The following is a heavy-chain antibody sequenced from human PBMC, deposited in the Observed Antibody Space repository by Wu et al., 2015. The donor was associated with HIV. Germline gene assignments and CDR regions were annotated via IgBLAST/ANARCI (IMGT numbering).Heavy chain of an antibody. J-gene: IGHJ4*02. CDR1: EGTFSIYS. V-gene: IGHV1-69*05. D-gene: IGHD2-2*01. Sequence: QVQLVQSGAEVKKPGSSVKVSCKASEGTFSIYSISWVRQAPGQRLEWMGGIIPIFDTANYAQKFQGRVTITTDESTSTAYMELSSLRSEDTAVYYCARDKFRGYCSSTSCYHGELDYWAREPWSPSPQ. CDR3: ARDKFRGYCSSTSCYHGELDY. CDR2: IIPIFDTA.